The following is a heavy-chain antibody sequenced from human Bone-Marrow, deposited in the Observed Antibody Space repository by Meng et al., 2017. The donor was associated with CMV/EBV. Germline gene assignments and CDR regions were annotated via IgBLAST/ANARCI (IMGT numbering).Heavy chain of an antibody. J-gene: IGHJ5*02. V-gene: IGHV3-21*01. D-gene: IGHD5-18*01. CDR3: ARSTAMVYNWFDP. CDR1: GLTFSSYS. Sequence: AASGLTFSSYSMNWVRQAPGKGLEWVSTISSSSSYIYYADSVKGRFTISRDNAKNSLYLQMNSLRAEDTAVYYCARSTAMVYNWFDPWGQGTLVTVSS. CDR2: ISSSSSYI.